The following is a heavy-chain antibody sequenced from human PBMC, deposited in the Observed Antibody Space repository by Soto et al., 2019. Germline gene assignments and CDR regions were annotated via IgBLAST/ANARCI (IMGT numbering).Heavy chain of an antibody. Sequence: GGSLRLSCAASGFTVSSNYMSWVRQAPGKGLEWVSVIYSGGSTYYADSVKGRFTISRDNSKNTLYLQMNSLRAEDTAVYYCARAIKGPGGDYVYDYYYYYMDVWGKGTTVTVSS. CDR1: GFTVSSNY. D-gene: IGHD4-17*01. V-gene: IGHV3-66*01. CDR2: IYSGGST. CDR3: ARAIKGPGGDYVYDYYYYYMDV. J-gene: IGHJ6*03.